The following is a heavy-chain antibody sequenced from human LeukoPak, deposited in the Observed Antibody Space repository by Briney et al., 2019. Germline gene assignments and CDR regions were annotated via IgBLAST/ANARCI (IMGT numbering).Heavy chain of an antibody. CDR3: ARDGLQDRYCSSTSCQGTDAFDI. Sequence: SETLSLTCTVSGGSISSGGYYWSWIRQHPGKGLEWIGYIYYSGSTYYNPSLKSRVTISVDTSKNQFSLKLSSVTAADTAVYYCARDGLQDRYCSSTSCQGTDAFDIWGQGTMVTVSS. CDR1: GGSISSGGYY. D-gene: IGHD2-2*01. V-gene: IGHV4-31*03. J-gene: IGHJ3*02. CDR2: IYYSGST.